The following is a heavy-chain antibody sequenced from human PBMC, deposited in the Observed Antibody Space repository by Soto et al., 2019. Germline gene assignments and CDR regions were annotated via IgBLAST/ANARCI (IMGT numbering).Heavy chain of an antibody. Sequence: SVKVSCKASGFTFTSSAIQWVRQARGQRLEWIGWIVVGNGNTNYAQKFQKRVTITRDMSTSTTYMELSSLRSEDTAVYYCATADSSFDRSGSLPYGVDVWG. V-gene: IGHV1-58*02. D-gene: IGHD3-22*01. J-gene: IGHJ6*02. CDR2: IVVGNGNT. CDR3: ATADSSFDRSGSLPYGVDV. CDR1: GFTFTSSA.